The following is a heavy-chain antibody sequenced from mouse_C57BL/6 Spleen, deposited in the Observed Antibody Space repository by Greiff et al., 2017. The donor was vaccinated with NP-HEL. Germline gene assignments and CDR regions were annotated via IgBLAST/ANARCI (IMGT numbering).Heavy chain of an antibody. Sequence: QVQLQQPGAELVKPGASVKVSCKASGYTFTSYWMHWVKQRPGQGLEWIGRIHPSDSDTNYKQKFTGKATLTVDKSSSTAYMQLSSLTSADTAVYYCATGGSYFDYWGQGTTLTVSS. V-gene: IGHV1-74*01. J-gene: IGHJ2*01. CDR1: GYTFTSYW. CDR2: IHPSDSDT. CDR3: ATGGSYFDY.